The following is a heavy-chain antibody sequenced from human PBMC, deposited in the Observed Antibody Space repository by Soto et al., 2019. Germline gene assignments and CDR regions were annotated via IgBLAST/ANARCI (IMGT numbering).Heavy chain of an antibody. V-gene: IGHV4-39*01. D-gene: IGHD3-3*01. J-gene: IGHJ5*02. CDR3: ASRRFLEWLPTNNWFDP. CDR2: IYYSGST. Sequence: QLQLQESGPGLVKPSETLSLTCTVSGGSISSSSYYWGWIRQPPGKGLEWIGSIYYSGSTYYNPSLKSRVTIPVDTSKNQCSLKLSSVTAADTAVYYCASRRFLEWLPTNNWFDPWGQGTLVTVSS. CDR1: GGSISSSSYY.